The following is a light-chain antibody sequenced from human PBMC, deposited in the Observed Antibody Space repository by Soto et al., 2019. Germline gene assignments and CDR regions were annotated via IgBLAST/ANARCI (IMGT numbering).Light chain of an antibody. J-gene: IGKJ1*01. CDR3: QQYYPPWT. CDR2: WAS. CDR1: QSVLYSSKNKNY. V-gene: IGKV4-1*01. Sequence: DIVMTQSPDSLAVSLGERATINCKSSQSVLYSSKNKNYLAWYQQKPGQPPKLLIYWASTRESGVPDRFSGSGSGTDFTPTISSLQAEDVAVYYCQQYYPPWTFGQGTKVEIK.